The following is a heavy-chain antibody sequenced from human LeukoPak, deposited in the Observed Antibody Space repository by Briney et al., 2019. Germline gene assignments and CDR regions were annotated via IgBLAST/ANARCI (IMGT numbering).Heavy chain of an antibody. CDR1: GSSISGYK. V-gene: IGHV4-4*07. D-gene: IGHD1-26*01. CDR2: IYASGST. Sequence: SETLSLTCTVSGSSISGYKWSWIRQPAGKGLEWIGRIYASGSTDYNPSLKSRVTMLVDTSRSQFFLMLSSVTAADTAVYYCARGIVGATASDYWGRGAVVIAS. CDR3: ARGIVGATASDY. J-gene: IGHJ4*02.